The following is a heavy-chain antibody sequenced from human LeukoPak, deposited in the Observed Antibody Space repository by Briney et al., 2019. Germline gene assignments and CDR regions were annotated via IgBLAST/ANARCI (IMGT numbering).Heavy chain of an antibody. CDR2: ISSSGSTI. CDR3: ARDGSYYYDSSGYYEIHFDY. V-gene: IGHV3-48*04. J-gene: IGHJ4*02. D-gene: IGHD3-22*01. Sequence: GGSLRLSCAASGFTFSSDSMNGVRQAPGKGVEWLSYISSSGSTIYYADSVKGRFTISRDNAKNSLYLQMNSLRAEDTAVYYCARDGSYYYDSSGYYEIHFDYWGQGTLVTVPS. CDR1: GFTFSSDS.